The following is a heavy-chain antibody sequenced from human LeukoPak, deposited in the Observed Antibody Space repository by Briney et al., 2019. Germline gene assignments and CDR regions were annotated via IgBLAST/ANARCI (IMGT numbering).Heavy chain of an antibody. CDR3: AREDYGDYYFDY. CDR1: GFTFSSYT. D-gene: IGHD4-17*01. V-gene: IGHV3-30*03. J-gene: IGHJ4*02. Sequence: GGSLRLSCAASGFTFSSYTMYRVRQAPGKGLEWVAGISYDGSKKYYVDSVKGRFTISRDNSKNTLFLQMNSLRAEDTAVYPCAREDYGDYYFDYWGQGTLVTVSS. CDR2: ISYDGSKK.